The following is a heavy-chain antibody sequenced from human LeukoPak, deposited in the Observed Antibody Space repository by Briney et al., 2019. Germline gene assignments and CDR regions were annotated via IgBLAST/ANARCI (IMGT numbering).Heavy chain of an antibody. CDR1: GGTFSSYA. D-gene: IGHD2-2*01. CDR2: IIPIFGTA. Sequence: ASVKVSCKASGGTFSSYAISWMRQAPGQGLEWMGRIIPIFGTANYAQKFQGRVTITTDESTSTAYMELSSLRSEDTAVYYCARGRDIVVVPYYYYYYMDVWGKGTTVTVSS. J-gene: IGHJ6*03. V-gene: IGHV1-69*05. CDR3: ARGRDIVVVPYYYYYYMDV.